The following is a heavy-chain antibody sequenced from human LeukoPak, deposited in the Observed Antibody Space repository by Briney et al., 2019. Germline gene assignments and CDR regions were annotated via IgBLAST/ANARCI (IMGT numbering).Heavy chain of an antibody. CDR2: IYSAAST. D-gene: IGHD5-24*01. V-gene: IGHV4-4*09. Sequence: SETLSLTCTVSGGSTSSNYWSWIRQPPGKGLEWIGYIYSAASTNYNPSLRSRVSMSIDASKNQFYLKLSSVTAADTAVYYCATRAGYGYMDVWGKGTTVTVSS. CDR3: ATRAGYGYMDV. J-gene: IGHJ6*03. CDR1: GGSTSSNY.